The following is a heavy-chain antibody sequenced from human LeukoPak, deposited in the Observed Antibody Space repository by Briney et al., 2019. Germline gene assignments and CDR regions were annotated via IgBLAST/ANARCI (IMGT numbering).Heavy chain of an antibody. CDR1: GFTVITND. D-gene: IGHD1-14*01. V-gene: IGHV3-53*01. Sequence: GGSLRLSCAASGFTVITNDMTWVRQAPGKGLEWVSVLYSDGNTKYADSVQGRFTISRDNSKNTLYLEMDSLSPDDTAAYYCARGVEPLAANTLAYWGQGTLVTVSS. CDR2: LYSDGNT. J-gene: IGHJ4*02. CDR3: ARGVEPLAANTLAY.